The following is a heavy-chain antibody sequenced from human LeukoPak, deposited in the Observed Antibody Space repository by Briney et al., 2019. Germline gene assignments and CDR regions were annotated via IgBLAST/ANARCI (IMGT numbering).Heavy chain of an antibody. CDR1: GFTFSSYS. J-gene: IGHJ4*02. D-gene: IGHD1-26*01. Sequence: GGSLRLSCAASGFTFSSYSMNWVRQAPGKGLEWVSYISSSSSTINYADSVKGRFTISRDNSKNTLYLQMNSLRAEDTAVYYCAKGLSYHIDYWGQGTLVTVSS. V-gene: IGHV3-48*01. CDR2: ISSSSSTI. CDR3: AKGLSYHIDY.